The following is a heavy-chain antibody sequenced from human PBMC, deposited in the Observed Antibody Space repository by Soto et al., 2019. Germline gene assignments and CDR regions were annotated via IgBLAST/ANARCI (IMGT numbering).Heavy chain of an antibody. J-gene: IGHJ6*02. CDR1: GFTFSDYY. D-gene: IGHD6-19*01. V-gene: IGHV3-11*01. CDR3: ARDSGWMGYYYYGMDV. CDR2: ISSSGSTI. Sequence: GSLRLSCAASGFTFSDYYMSWIRQAPGKGLEWVSYISSSGSTIYYADSVKGRFTISRDNAKNSLYLQMNSLRAEDTAVYYCARDSGWMGYYYYGMDVWGQGTTVTVSS.